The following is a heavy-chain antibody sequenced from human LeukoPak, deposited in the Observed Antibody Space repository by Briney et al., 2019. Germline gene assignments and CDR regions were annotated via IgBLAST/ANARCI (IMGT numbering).Heavy chain of an antibody. D-gene: IGHD2-15*01. V-gene: IGHV3-15*01. CDR2: IKSKSDGGTI. J-gene: IGHJ4*02. CDR3: TTWSAASRAH. CDR1: GFTFNNAW. Sequence: GGSLRLSCAASGFTFNNAWMSWVRQTPGKGLEWVGRIKSKSDGGTIDYAAPVGGRFTISRDDSKNTLYLQMNSLKTEDTAVYYCTTWSAASRAHWGQGTPVTVSS.